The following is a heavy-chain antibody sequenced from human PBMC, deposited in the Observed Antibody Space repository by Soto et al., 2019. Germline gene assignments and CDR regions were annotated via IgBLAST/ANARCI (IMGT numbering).Heavy chain of an antibody. CDR2: ISTSGADT. CDR3: ATLERGISNYLGH. Sequence: QAGGSLRLSCAASGFIFSSYGMSWVRLPPGQGLEWVSFISTSGADTSYAESVKGRFTVSRDNSKNTMYLQMNSLTAEDTALYYCATLERGISNYLGHWGQGTLVTVSS. V-gene: IGHV3-23*01. D-gene: IGHD3-3*02. J-gene: IGHJ4*02. CDR1: GFIFSSYG.